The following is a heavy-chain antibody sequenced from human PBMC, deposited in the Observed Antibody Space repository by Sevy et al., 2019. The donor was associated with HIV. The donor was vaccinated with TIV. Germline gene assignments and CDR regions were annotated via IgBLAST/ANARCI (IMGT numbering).Heavy chain of an antibody. V-gene: IGHV3-21*01. CDR2: ISSSGSYI. Sequence: GGSLRLSCAASGFTFSGYSMNWVRQPPGKGLEGVSSISSSGSYIYYADTVRGRFTISRDNAKISLYLQMNSLRAEDTAVYYCARDWQWPAFDYWGQGTLVTVSS. D-gene: IGHD6-19*01. J-gene: IGHJ4*02. CDR3: ARDWQWPAFDY. CDR1: GFTFSGYS.